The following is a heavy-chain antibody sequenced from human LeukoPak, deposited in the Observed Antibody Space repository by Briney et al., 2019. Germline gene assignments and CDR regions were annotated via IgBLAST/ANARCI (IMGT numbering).Heavy chain of an antibody. CDR3: ARVPGRELRYFDWLLYRDFYFDY. V-gene: IGHV3-21*01. D-gene: IGHD3-9*01. J-gene: IGHJ4*02. Sequence: TGGSLRLSCAASGFTFSSYSMHWVRQAPGKGLEWVSSISSSSSYIYYADSVKGRFTISRDNAKNSLYLQMNSLRAEHTAVYYCARVPGRELRYFDWLLYRDFYFDYWGQGTLVTVSS. CDR2: ISSSSSYI. CDR1: GFTFSSYS.